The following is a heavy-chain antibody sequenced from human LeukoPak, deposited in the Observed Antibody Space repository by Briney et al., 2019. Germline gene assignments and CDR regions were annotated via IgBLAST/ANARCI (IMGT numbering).Heavy chain of an antibody. CDR3: ASAYYDSSGYYVGD. V-gene: IGHV4-34*01. CDR1: GGSFSGYY. D-gene: IGHD3-22*01. CDR2: INHSGST. Sequence: PSGTLSLTCAVYGGSFSGYYWSWIRQPPGKGLEWIGEINHSGSTNYNLSLKSRVTISVDTSKNQFSLKLSSVTAADTAVYYCASAYYDSSGYYVGDWGQGTLVTVSS. J-gene: IGHJ4*02.